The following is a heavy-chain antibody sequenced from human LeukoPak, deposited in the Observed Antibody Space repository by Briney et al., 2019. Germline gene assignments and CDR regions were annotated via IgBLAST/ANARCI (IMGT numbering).Heavy chain of an antibody. CDR1: GFTFSCYG. D-gene: IGHD1-26*01. J-gene: IGHJ6*03. CDR2: ISYAGSNK. Sequence: GGSLRLSCAASGFTFSCYGMHWVGQAPGKGLEWVAVISYAGSNKYNAASVKGRFTISSDNSKNTLYLQMNSLRAEDTAVYYCARSSGTYQYFYYYMDVWGKGTTVTVSS. V-gene: IGHV3-30*03. CDR3: ARSSGTYQYFYYYMDV.